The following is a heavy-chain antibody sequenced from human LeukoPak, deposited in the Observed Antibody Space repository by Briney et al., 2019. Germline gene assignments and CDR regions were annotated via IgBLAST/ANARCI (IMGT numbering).Heavy chain of an antibody. CDR2: INTNTGNP. CDR3: AREGWFDP. J-gene: IGHJ5*02. CDR1: GYTFTSYA. Sequence: ASVTVSFKASGYTFTSYAINWVRQAPGQGLEWMGWINTNTGNPTYAQGFTGRFVFSLDTSVSTTYLQINSLKAEDTAVYYCAREGWFDPWGQGTLVTVSS. V-gene: IGHV7-4-1*02.